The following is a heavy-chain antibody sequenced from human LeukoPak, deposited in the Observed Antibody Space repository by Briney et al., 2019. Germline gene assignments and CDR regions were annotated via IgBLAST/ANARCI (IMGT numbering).Heavy chain of an antibody. V-gene: IGHV4-34*01. D-gene: IGHD6-19*01. CDR2: INHSGST. CDR1: GGSFSGYY. CDR3: ALRIAVAGTAFDY. J-gene: IGHJ4*02. Sequence: NPSETLSLTCAVYGGSFSGYYWSWIRQPPGKGLEWIGEINHSGSTNYNPSLKGRVTISVDTSKNQFSLKLSSVTAADTAVYYCALRIAVAGTAFDYWGQGTLVTVSS.